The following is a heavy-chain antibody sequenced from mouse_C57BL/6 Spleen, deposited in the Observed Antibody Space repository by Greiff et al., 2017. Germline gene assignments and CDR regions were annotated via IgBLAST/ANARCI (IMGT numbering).Heavy chain of an antibody. CDR3: TRSGLERAMDD. CDR2: IDPEDGDT. J-gene: IGHJ4*01. V-gene: IGHV14-1*01. Sequence: VQLQQSGAELVRPGASVKLSCTASGFNINDYYMHWVKQRPEQGLEWIGRIDPEDGDTEYDPKFQGKATMTADKSSNTAYLQLSSLTSEDSAVYDCTRSGLERAMDDWGQGTSVTVSS. D-gene: IGHD3-1*01. CDR1: GFNINDYY.